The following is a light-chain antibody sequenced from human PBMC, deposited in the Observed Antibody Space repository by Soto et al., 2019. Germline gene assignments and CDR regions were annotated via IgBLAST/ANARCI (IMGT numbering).Light chain of an antibody. CDR1: QTLLYSSNSKNY. Sequence: DVVMTQSPDSLAVSLGERATINCKSSQTLLYSSNSKNYLAWYQRKPGQPPKLLIYCASTRESGVPDRFSGSGSGTDFNLTISSLQAEDVAVYYCQQYLSIPRTFGQGTKVEIK. J-gene: IGKJ1*01. V-gene: IGKV4-1*01. CDR2: CAS. CDR3: QQYLSIPRT.